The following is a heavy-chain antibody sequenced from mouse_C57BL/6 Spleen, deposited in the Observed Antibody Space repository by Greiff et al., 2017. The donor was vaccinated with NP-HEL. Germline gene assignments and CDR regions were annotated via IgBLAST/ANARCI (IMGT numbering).Heavy chain of an antibody. CDR1: GYTFTSYW. V-gene: IGHV1-52*01. CDR3: ARDVNYYGNLGYAMDY. Sequence: QVQLQQPGAELVRPGSSVKLSCKASGYTFTSYWMHWVKQRPIQGLEWIGNIDPSDSETHYNQKFKDKATLTVDKSSSTAYMQLSSLTSEDSAVYYCARDVNYYGNLGYAMDYWGQGTSVTVSS. CDR2: IDPSDSET. J-gene: IGHJ4*01. D-gene: IGHD2-1*01.